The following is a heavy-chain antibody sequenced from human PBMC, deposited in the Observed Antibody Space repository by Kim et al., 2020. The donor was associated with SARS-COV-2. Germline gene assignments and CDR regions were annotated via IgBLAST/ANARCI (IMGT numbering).Heavy chain of an antibody. V-gene: IGHV3-15*01. D-gene: IGHD6-13*01. J-gene: IGHJ4*02. CDR1: GFTFSNAW. CDR3: TTDLGFGSSSWYGSVRNY. Sequence: GGSLRLSCAASGFTFSNAWMSWVRQAPGKGLEWVGRIKSKTDGGTTDYAAPVKGRFTISRDDSKNTLYLQMNSLKTEDTAVYYCTTDLGFGSSSWYGSVRNYWGQGTLVTVSS. CDR2: IKSKTDGGTT.